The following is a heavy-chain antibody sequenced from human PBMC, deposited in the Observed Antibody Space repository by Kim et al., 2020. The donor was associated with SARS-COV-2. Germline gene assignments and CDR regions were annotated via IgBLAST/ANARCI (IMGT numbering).Heavy chain of an antibody. J-gene: IGHJ5*02. CDR3: ARGRGFDP. CDR2: SGST. V-gene: IGHV4-34*01. Sequence: SGSTNYNPSHKSRVTISVDTSKNQFSLKLSSVTAADTAVYYCARGRGFDPWGQGTLVTVSS.